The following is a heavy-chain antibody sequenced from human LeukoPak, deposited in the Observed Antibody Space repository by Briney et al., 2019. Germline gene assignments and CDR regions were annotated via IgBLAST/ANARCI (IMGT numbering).Heavy chain of an antibody. CDR1: GFTFSSYA. CDR2: ISGSGGST. Sequence: GGSLRLSCAASGFTFSSYAMSWVRQAPGKGLEWVSAISGSGGSTYYADSVKGRFTISRDNSKNTLYLQMNSLRAEDTAVYYCAKDRDHYGDHVGYYYYMDVWGKGTTVTVSS. J-gene: IGHJ6*03. V-gene: IGHV3-23*01. CDR3: AKDRDHYGDHVGYYYYMDV. D-gene: IGHD4-17*01.